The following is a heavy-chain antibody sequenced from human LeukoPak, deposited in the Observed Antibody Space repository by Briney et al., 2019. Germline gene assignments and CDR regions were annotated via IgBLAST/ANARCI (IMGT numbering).Heavy chain of an antibody. D-gene: IGHD2-2*01. V-gene: IGHV3-66*02. CDR2: IYSGGST. J-gene: IGHJ3*02. CDR3: YQLGTFDI. CDR1: GFTVSNNY. Sequence: GGSLRLSCAASGFTVSNNYMSWVRQAPGKRLEWVSVIYSGGSTYYADSVKGRFTISRENSKSTVYLQMNSLRPEDTAVYYCYQLGTFDIWGQGTMVTVSS.